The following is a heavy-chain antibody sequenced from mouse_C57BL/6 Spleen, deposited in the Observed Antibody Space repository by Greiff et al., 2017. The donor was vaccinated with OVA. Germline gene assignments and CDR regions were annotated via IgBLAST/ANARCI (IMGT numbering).Heavy chain of an antibody. CDR3: AREYDYDDDY. CDR1: GYTFTSYG. CDR2: IYPRSGNT. V-gene: IGHV1-81*01. J-gene: IGHJ2*01. Sequence: VQLQQSGAELARPGASVKLSCKASGYTFTSYGISWVKQRTGQGLEWIGEIYPRSGNTYYNEKFKGKATLTADKSSSTAYLELRSLTSEDSAVYFCAREYDYDDDYWGQGTTLTVSS. D-gene: IGHD2-4*01.